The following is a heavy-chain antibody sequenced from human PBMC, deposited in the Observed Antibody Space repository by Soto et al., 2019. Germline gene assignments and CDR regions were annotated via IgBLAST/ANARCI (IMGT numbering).Heavy chain of an antibody. V-gene: IGHV1-18*01. D-gene: IGHD3-22*01. CDR2: ISAYNGNT. Sequence: QVQLVQSGAEVKKPGASVKVSCKASGYTFTSYGISWVRQAPGQGLEWMGWISAYNGNTNYAQKLQGRVTMTTDTRTXXAYMELRSLRSDDTAVYYCARSYDSSGYSTYAFDIWGQGTMVTVSS. CDR3: ARSYDSSGYSTYAFDI. CDR1: GYTFTSYG. J-gene: IGHJ3*02.